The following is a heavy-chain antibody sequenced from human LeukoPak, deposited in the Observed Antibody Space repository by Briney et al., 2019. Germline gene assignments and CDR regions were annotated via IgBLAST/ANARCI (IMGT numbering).Heavy chain of an antibody. CDR1: GFNVRSKY. D-gene: IGHD3/OR15-3a*01. V-gene: IGHV3-53*01. CDR2: FYSGGTT. CDR3: ARVSFGPASEWFDP. J-gene: IGHJ5*02. Sequence: GGSLRLSCAASGFNVRSKYMSWVRQAPGKGLECVSVFYSGGTTAYADSVKGRFTVSIDNSNNTLYLQMNSLRAEDTAVYYCARVSFGPASEWFDPWGQGTLVTVFS.